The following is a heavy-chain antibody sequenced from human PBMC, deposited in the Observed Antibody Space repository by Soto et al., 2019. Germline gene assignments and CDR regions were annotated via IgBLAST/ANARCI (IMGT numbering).Heavy chain of an antibody. V-gene: IGHV3-53*01. Sequence: EVQLVESGGGLIQPGGSLRLSCAASGFTLSNNYMSWVRQAPGKGLEWVSVVYSDGSTYFADSVKGRFTISRDKSKNTLYLQMNSLRAADTAVYYCARDPGGTPATGDVFDCWGQGTLVTVSS. CDR3: ARDPGGTPATGDVFDC. D-gene: IGHD6-13*01. CDR2: VYSDGST. J-gene: IGHJ4*02. CDR1: GFTLSNNY.